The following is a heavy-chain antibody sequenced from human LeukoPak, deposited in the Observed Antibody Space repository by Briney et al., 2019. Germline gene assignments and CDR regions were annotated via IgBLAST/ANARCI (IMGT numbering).Heavy chain of an antibody. J-gene: IGHJ4*02. Sequence: GGSLRLSCAASGFTFSSYWMSWVRQAPGKGLEWVAVISHDGSNKYYGDSVKGRFTISRDNSKNTLYLQVNSLRGEDTAVYYCAKDHVWGFGYYFDDWGQGTLVTVSS. CDR3: AKDHVWGFGYYFDD. CDR1: GFTFSSYW. V-gene: IGHV3-30*18. CDR2: ISHDGSNK. D-gene: IGHD3-16*01.